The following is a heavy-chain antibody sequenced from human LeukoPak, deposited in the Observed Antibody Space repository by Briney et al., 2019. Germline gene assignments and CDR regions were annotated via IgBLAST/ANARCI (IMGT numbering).Heavy chain of an antibody. V-gene: IGHV1-2*02. CDR1: GYTFTSYG. D-gene: IGHD3-9*01. Sequence: GAAVKVSYKASGYTFTSYGISWVRQAPGQGLEWMGWINPNSGGTNYAQKFQGRVTMTRDTSISTAYMELSRLRSDDTAVYYCARPSEYYDILTGYRYWGQGTLVTVSS. CDR3: ARPSEYYDILTGYRY. CDR2: INPNSGGT. J-gene: IGHJ4*02.